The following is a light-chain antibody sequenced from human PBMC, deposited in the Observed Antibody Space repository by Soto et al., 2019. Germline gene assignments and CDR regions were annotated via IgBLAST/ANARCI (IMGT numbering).Light chain of an antibody. J-gene: IGLJ3*02. V-gene: IGLV1-44*01. CDR1: SSNIGSNT. CDR3: AAWDDSQNVRGV. CDR2: SNN. Sequence: QSVLTQPPSASGTPGQRVTISCSGSSSNIGSNTVNWYQQLPGTAPKLLIYSNNQRPSGVPDRFSGSRSGTSASLAISGLQSEDEGDYYCAAWDDSQNVRGVFGGGTKLTVL.